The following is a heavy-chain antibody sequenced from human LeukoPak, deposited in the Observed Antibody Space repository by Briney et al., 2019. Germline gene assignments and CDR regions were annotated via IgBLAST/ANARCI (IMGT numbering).Heavy chain of an antibody. CDR1: GYTFTSYY. CDR3: ATEPDSSGWYPPLGP. J-gene: IGHJ5*02. Sequence: SVKVSCKASGYTFTSYYMHWVRQAPGQGLEWMGGIIPIFGTANYAQKFQGRVTITADESTSTAYMELSSLRSEDTAVYYCATEPDSSGWYPPLGPWGQGTLVTVSS. V-gene: IGHV1-69*13. D-gene: IGHD6-19*01. CDR2: IIPIFGTA.